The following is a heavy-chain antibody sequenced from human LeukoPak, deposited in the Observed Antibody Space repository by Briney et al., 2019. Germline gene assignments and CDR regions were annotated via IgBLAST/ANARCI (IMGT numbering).Heavy chain of an antibody. CDR3: AKTGRTVTTFNWFDP. D-gene: IGHD4-17*01. J-gene: IGHJ5*02. CDR2: ISVGGGST. Sequence: GGSLSLSCVASGFTLCSNAMSWVRQAPGKGLEWVSGISVGGGSTFYADSVKGRFTISRDNSKNTLYLQMNSLRGEDTAVYYCAKTGRTVTTFNWFDPWGQGTLVTVSS. V-gene: IGHV3-23*01. CDR1: GFTLCSNA.